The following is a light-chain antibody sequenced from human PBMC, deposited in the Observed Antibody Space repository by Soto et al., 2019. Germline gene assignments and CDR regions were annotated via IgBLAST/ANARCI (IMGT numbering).Light chain of an antibody. J-gene: IGLJ1*01. Sequence: QSALTQPASVSGSPGQSITISCTGTSSDVGGYNYVSWYQQHPGKAPKLMIYDVSNRPSGVSNRFSGSKSGNTASLTISGLQAEDEADSYCRSYTSSSTRVFGTGTEVTVL. CDR1: SSDVGGYNY. V-gene: IGLV2-14*01. CDR3: RSYTSSSTRV. CDR2: DVS.